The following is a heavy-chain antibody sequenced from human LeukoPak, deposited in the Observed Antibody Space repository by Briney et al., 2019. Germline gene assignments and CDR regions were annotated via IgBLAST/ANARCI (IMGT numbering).Heavy chain of an antibody. Sequence: QPGRSLRLSCAASGFTFSSYGMHWVRQAPGKGLEWVAVISYDGGNKYYADSVKGRFTISRDNSKNTLYRQMNSLRAEDTAVYYCAKREGIAAAGTHIDYWGQGTLVTVSS. CDR2: ISYDGGNK. V-gene: IGHV3-30*18. CDR1: GFTFSSYG. CDR3: AKREGIAAAGTHIDY. J-gene: IGHJ4*02. D-gene: IGHD6-13*01.